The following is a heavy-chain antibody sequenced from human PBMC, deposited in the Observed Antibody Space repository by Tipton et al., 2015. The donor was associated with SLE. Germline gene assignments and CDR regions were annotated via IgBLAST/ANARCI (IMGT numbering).Heavy chain of an antibody. V-gene: IGHV3-30*18. Sequence: SLRLSCAASGFTFSSYGMHWVRQAPGKGLEWVAVISYDGSKKKYVDSVKGRFTISRDNSMNTLYLQMNSLRAEDTAVYYCAKDRPYSSSWYPFNYWGQGTLVTVSS. CDR2: ISYDGSKK. CDR3: AKDRPYSSSWYPFNY. D-gene: IGHD6-13*01. J-gene: IGHJ4*02. CDR1: GFTFSSYG.